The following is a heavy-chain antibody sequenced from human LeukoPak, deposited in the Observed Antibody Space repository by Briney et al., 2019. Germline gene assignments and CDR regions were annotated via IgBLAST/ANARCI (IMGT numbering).Heavy chain of an antibody. V-gene: IGHV1-18*01. Sequence: ASVKVSCKASGYTFTNYGITWVRQAPGQGVEWMGWISTYNGNTNYVQKLQGRVTMTTDTSTSTAYMELRSLRSDDTAVYYCARLDCSSTSCYTPFGDYWGQGTLVTVSS. D-gene: IGHD2-2*02. CDR2: ISTYNGNT. CDR3: ARLDCSSTSCYTPFGDY. J-gene: IGHJ4*02. CDR1: GYTFTNYG.